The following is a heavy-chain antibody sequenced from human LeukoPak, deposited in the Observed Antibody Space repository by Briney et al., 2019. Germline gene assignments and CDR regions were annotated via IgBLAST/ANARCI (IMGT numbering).Heavy chain of an antibody. Sequence: SSETLSLTCTVSGASIRSDSYYWGWIRQPPGKGLEWIGSIYHSGSTYYNPSLKSRVTISVDTSKNQFSLKLSSVTAADTAVYYCATIAVAVHFDYWGQGTLVTVSS. D-gene: IGHD6-19*01. J-gene: IGHJ4*02. CDR3: ATIAVAVHFDY. V-gene: IGHV4-39*07. CDR2: IYHSGST. CDR1: GASIRSDSYY.